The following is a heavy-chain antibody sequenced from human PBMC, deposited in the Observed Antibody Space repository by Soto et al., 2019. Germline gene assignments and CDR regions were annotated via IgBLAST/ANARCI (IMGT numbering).Heavy chain of an antibody. CDR3: ARDPSSSGYYSDY. V-gene: IGHV3-66*01. Sequence: EVQLVESGGGLVQPGGSLRLSCAASGFTVSSNYMSWVRQAPGKGLEWVSVIYSGGSTYYADSVKGRFTISRDNSENTLYLQMNSLRAEDTAVYYCARDPSSSGYYSDYWGKGTLVTASS. CDR2: IYSGGST. CDR1: GFTVSSNY. J-gene: IGHJ4*01. D-gene: IGHD3-22*01.